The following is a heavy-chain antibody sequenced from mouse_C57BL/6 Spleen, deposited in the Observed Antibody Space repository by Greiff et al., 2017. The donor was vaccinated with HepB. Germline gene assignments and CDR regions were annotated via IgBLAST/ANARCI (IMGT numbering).Heavy chain of an antibody. CDR1: GYTFTSYW. D-gene: IGHD1-1*01. V-gene: IGHV1-7*01. CDR2: INPCSGYT. Sequence: QVQLKEPGAELAKPGASVKLSCKASGYTFTSYWMHWVKQRPGQGLEWIGYINPCSGYTNYNQKFKDKATLTADKSSSTAYMQLSSLTYEDSAVYYCARSYDGSCPFDYWGKGTTLTVSS. J-gene: IGHJ2*01. CDR3: ARSYDGSCPFDY.